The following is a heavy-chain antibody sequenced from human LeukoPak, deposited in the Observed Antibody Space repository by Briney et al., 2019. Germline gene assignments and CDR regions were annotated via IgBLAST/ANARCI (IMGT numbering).Heavy chain of an antibody. V-gene: IGHV3-7*01. J-gene: IGHJ4*02. D-gene: IGHD5-18*01. CDR1: GDSINSYY. CDR2: INQDGSEK. Sequence: PSETLSLTCTVSGDSINSYYWSWIRQPPGKGLEWVASINQDGSEKYHVDSVKGRFTFSRDNAKNSLYLQMNSLRAEDTAVYYCARGSGVQVWSSLDYWGQGTLVTVSS. CDR3: ARGSGVQVWSSLDY.